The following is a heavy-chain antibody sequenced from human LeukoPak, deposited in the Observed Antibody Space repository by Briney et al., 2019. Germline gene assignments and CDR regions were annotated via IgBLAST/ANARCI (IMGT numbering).Heavy chain of an antibody. J-gene: IGHJ6*02. CDR2: IYSGGST. V-gene: IGHV3-53*01. D-gene: IGHD6-19*01. CDR1: GFTVSSNY. CDR3: ARVASSGWPYYYYYGMDV. Sequence: GGSLRLSCAASGFTVSSNYMSWVRQAPGKGLEWVSVIYSGGSTYYADSVKGRFTISRHNSKNTLYLQMNSLRAEDTAVYYCARVASSGWPYYYYYGMDVWGQGTTVTVSS.